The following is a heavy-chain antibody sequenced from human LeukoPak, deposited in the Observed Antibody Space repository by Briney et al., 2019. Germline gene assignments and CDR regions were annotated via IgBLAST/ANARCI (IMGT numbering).Heavy chain of an antibody. CDR1: GYTFTGYY. D-gene: IGHD6-6*01. CDR3: ARDGSSRFAFDI. Sequence: RASVKVSCKASGYTFTGYYTHWVRQAPGQGLEWMGWINPNSGGTNYAQKFQGRVTMTRDTSISTAYMELSRLRSDDTAVYYCARDGSSRFAFDIWGQGTMVTVSS. V-gene: IGHV1-2*02. CDR2: INPNSGGT. J-gene: IGHJ3*02.